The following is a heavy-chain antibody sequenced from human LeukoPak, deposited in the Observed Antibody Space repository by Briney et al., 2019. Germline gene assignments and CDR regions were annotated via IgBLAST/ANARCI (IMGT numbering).Heavy chain of an antibody. CDR1: GFTFNSYA. CDR2: ISGSGGST. J-gene: IGHJ4*02. V-gene: IGHV3-23*01. CDR3: ARRAGAYSHPYDY. Sequence: GGSLRLSCAASGFTFNSYAMSWVRQAPGKGLEWVSNISGSGGSTYYADSVKGRFTISRDNSKNTLYLQMNSLRAEDTAVYYCARRAGAYSHPYDYWGQGTLVTVSS. D-gene: IGHD4/OR15-4a*01.